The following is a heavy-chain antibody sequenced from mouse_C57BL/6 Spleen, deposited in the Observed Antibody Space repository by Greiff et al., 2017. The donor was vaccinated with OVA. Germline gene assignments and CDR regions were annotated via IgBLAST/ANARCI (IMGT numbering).Heavy chain of an antibody. V-gene: IGHV5-12*01. Sequence: EVKLMESGGGLVQPGGSLKLSCAASGFTFSDYYMYWVRQTPGKRLEWVAYISTGGGSTYYPDTVKGRFTISRDNATNTLYLQMSRLKSEDTAMYYCARPSSQGYFDVWGTGTTVTVSS. CDR1: GFTFSDYY. D-gene: IGHD1-1*01. J-gene: IGHJ1*03. CDR3: ARPSSQGYFDV. CDR2: ISTGGGST.